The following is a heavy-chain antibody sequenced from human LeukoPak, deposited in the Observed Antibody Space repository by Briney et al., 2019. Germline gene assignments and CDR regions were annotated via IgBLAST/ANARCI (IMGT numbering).Heavy chain of an antibody. J-gene: IGHJ4*02. CDR1: GFTLSSYW. Sequence: GGALRLSCAASGFTLSSYWMSWVRQAPGKGLGWVANIKQDGRAKYYVDSVKCRFPISRDNAKNSLYLQMNSLRAEDTAVYYCARDSKDYWGQGTLVTVSS. CDR2: IKQDGRAK. V-gene: IGHV3-7*01. CDR3: ARDSKDY.